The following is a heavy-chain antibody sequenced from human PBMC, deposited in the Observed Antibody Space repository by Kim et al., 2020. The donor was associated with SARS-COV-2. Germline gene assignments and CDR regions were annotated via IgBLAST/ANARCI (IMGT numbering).Heavy chain of an antibody. CDR3: ARVLAAAGYNWFDP. CDR2: INPSGGST. J-gene: IGHJ5*02. D-gene: IGHD6-13*01. V-gene: IGHV1-46*01. Sequence: ASVKVSCNASGYTYTSYYMNWVRQANGKGIEWMGIINPSGGSTTHAQKFQGRDTMTRDTSTSTVYMELSSLRYEDTAVYYCARVLAAAGYNWFDPWGQGTLVTVSS. CDR1: GYTYTSYY.